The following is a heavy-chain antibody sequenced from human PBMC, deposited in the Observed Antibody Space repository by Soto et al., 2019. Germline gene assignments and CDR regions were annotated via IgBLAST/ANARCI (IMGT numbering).Heavy chain of an antibody. V-gene: IGHV4-34*01. Sequence: PSETLSLTCAVYGGSFSGDYWSWIRQPPGKGLEWIGEINHSGSTNYNPSLKSRVTISVDTSKNQFSLKLSSVTAADTAVYYCARASRSGYRSTYYYYYMDVWGKGTTVTVSS. CDR1: GGSFSGDY. CDR3: ARASRSGYRSTYYYYYMDV. J-gene: IGHJ6*03. CDR2: INHSGST. D-gene: IGHD3-3*01.